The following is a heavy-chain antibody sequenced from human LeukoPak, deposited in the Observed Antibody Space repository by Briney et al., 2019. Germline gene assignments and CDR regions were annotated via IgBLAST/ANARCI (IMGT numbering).Heavy chain of an antibody. CDR1: GFTFSNAW. CDR3: GGELPPFDY. D-gene: IGHD3-10*01. CDR2: IKSKTDGGTT. Sequence: RSGGSLRLSCAASGFTFSNAWMSWVRQAPGKGLGWVGRIKSKTDGGTTDYAAPVKGRFTISRDDSKNTLYLQMNSLKTEDTAAYYCGGELPPFDYWGQGTLVTVSS. J-gene: IGHJ4*02. V-gene: IGHV3-15*01.